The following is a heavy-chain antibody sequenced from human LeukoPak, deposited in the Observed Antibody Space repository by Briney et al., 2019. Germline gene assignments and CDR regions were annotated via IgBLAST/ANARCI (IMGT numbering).Heavy chain of an antibody. D-gene: IGHD5-18*01. Sequence: SETLSLTCTVSGGSITSYYWTWIRQPPGKGLEWIGSIYYSGSTNYNPFLKSRVTISVDTSKNQFSLKLSSVTAADTALYYCARENGYRYDYWGQGTLVTVSS. CDR3: ARENGYRYDY. V-gene: IGHV4-59*01. CDR1: GGSITSYY. CDR2: IYYSGST. J-gene: IGHJ4*02.